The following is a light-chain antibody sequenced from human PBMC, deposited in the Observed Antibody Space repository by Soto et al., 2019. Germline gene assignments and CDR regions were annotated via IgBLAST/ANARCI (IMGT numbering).Light chain of an antibody. CDR2: GAS. CDR1: QSVSSTY. V-gene: IGKV3-20*01. Sequence: EIVLTQSPGTLSLSPGERATLPCRPSQSVSSTYLAWNQQKPGQAPRLLIYGASSRATGIPDRFSGSGSGTDFTLAISRLEPEDFAVYYCQQHGSSPPWTFGQGTKVDIK. CDR3: QQHGSSPPWT. J-gene: IGKJ1*01.